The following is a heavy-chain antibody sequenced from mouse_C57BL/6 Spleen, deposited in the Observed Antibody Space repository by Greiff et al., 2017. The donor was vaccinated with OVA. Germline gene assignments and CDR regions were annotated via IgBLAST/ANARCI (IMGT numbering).Heavy chain of an antibody. CDR2: IWSGGST. V-gene: IGHV2-2*01. Sequence: QVQLKESGPGLVQPSQSLSITCTVSGFSLTSYGVHWVRQSPGKGLEWLGVIWSGGSTDYNAAFISRLSISKDNSKSQVFFKMNSLQADDTAIYYCARNIYGYDEGVYYAMDYWGQGTSVTVSS. D-gene: IGHD2-2*01. CDR1: GFSLTSYG. CDR3: ARNIYGYDEGVYYAMDY. J-gene: IGHJ4*01.